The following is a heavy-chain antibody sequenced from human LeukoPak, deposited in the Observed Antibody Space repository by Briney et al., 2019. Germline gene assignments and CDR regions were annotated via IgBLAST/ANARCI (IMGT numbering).Heavy chain of an antibody. CDR2: VNWNGGST. V-gene: IGHV3-20*04. Sequence: GGSLRLSCAASGFTFDDYAMTWVRQPPGKGLEWDSTVNWNGGSTSYADSVKGRFTISRDNAKNSLYLQMSSLRADDTAFYYCARGGTVTTFDYWGQGTLVTVSS. D-gene: IGHD4-11*01. CDR3: ARGGTVTTFDY. J-gene: IGHJ4*02. CDR1: GFTFDDYA.